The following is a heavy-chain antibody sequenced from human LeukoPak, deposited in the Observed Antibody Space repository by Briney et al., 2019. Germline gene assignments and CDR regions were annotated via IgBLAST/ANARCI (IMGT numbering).Heavy chain of an antibody. CDR1: TFTFSSYA. J-gene: IGHJ4*02. Sequence: PGGSLRFSCAASTFTFSSYAMTWVRQAPGKGLEWVSSISGSGGSTYYADSVKGRFTISRDNSKNTLYLQMNSLGAEDTAVYYCARDLGVAPASPDYWGQGTLVTVSS. CDR3: ARDLGVAPASPDY. D-gene: IGHD2-2*01. CDR2: ISGSGGST. V-gene: IGHV3-23*01.